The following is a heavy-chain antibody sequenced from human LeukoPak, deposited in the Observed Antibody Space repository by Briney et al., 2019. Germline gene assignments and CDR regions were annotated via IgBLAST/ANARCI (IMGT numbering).Heavy chain of an antibody. Sequence: PSETLSLTCTVSGGSISSGSYYWSWIRQPAGKGLEWIGRIYTSGSTNYNPSLKSRVTISVDTSKNQFSLKLSSVTAADTAVYYCARRYYDSSGYHDAFDIWGQGTMVTVSS. CDR3: ARRYYDSSGYHDAFDI. CDR1: GGSISSGSYY. J-gene: IGHJ3*02. CDR2: IYTSGST. V-gene: IGHV4-61*02. D-gene: IGHD3-22*01.